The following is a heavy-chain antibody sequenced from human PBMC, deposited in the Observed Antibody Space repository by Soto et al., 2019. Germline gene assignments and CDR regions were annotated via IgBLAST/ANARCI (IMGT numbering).Heavy chain of an antibody. D-gene: IGHD2-21*01. CDR3: AGGLWFPHAFDI. V-gene: IGHV4-59*01. CDR2: IYYSGST. Sequence: SETLSRTCTVSVGSISSYYWSWIRQPPGKGLEWIGYIYYSGSTNYNPSLKSRVTISVDTSKNQFSLKLSSVTAADTAVYYCAGGLWFPHAFDIWGQGTMVTVSS. J-gene: IGHJ3*02. CDR1: VGSISSYY.